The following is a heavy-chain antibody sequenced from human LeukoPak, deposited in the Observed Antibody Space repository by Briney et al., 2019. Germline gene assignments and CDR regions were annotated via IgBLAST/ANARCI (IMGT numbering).Heavy chain of an antibody. Sequence: GGSLRLSCAASGFTLSNYDVNWVRQAPGKGLEWVSYISSSGSFIYYADSVKGRFTISRDNAKNSLSLQMNSLRAEDTAVYYCASVTTAAFDIWGQGTMVTVSS. J-gene: IGHJ3*02. CDR1: GFTLSNYD. V-gene: IGHV3-48*01. CDR2: ISSSGSFI. CDR3: ASVTTAAFDI. D-gene: IGHD4-17*01.